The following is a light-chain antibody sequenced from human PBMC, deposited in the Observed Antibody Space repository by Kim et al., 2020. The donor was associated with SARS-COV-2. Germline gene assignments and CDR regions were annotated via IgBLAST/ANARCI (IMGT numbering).Light chain of an antibody. Sequence: SSRSGSVGDRVIITCRASQSNSMWLAWYQQKPGKAPKLLISKASSLQSGVPSRFSGSGSGTEFTLTISSLQPDDFGTYYCQQYDNYFGQGTKLEI. V-gene: IGKV1-5*03. J-gene: IGKJ2*01. CDR2: KAS. CDR1: QSNSMW. CDR3: QQYDNY.